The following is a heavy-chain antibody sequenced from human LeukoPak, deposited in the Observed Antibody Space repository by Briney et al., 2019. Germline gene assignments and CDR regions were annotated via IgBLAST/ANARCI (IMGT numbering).Heavy chain of an antibody. V-gene: IGHV4-4*07. J-gene: IGHJ4*02. CDR1: GGSIAIYY. CDR2: IYTSGHT. CDR3: ARLGIGELELKHFDY. D-gene: IGHD1-7*01. Sequence: PSETLSLTCSVSGGSIAIYYWHWVRQSADKRLEWLGRIYTSGHTTYSPSLKSRVAMSVDTSKNQLSLRLTSVTAADTAVYYCARLGIGELELKHFDYWGQGTLVTVSS.